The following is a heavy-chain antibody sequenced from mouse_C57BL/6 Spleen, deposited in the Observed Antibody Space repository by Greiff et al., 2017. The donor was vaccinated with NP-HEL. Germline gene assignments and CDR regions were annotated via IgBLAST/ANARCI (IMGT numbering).Heavy chain of an antibody. CDR2: INPSTGGT. Sequence: VQLQQSGPELVKPGASVKISCKASGYSFTGYYMNWVKQSPEKSLEWIGEINPSTGGTTYNQKFKAKATLTVDKSSSTAYMPLKSLTSEDSAVYYCARGGGYDYWGQGTTLTVSS. V-gene: IGHV1-42*01. J-gene: IGHJ2*01. CDR1: GYSFTGYY. CDR3: ARGGGYDY.